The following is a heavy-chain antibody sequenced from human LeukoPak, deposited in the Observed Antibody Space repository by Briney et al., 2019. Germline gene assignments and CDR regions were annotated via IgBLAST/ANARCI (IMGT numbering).Heavy chain of an antibody. D-gene: IGHD2-15*01. CDR2: INPNSGGT. V-gene: IGHV1-2*02. Sequence: ASVKVSCKASGYTFTGYYMHWVRQAPGQGLEWMGWINPNSGGTNYAQKFQGRVTMTRDTSISTAYMELSRLRSDDTAVYYCAREVMVAATGFDYWGQGTLVTVSS. CDR3: AREVMVAATGFDY. J-gene: IGHJ4*02. CDR1: GYTFTGYY.